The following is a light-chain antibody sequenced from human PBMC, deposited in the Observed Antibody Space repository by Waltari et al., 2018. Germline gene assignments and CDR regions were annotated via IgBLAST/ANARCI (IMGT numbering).Light chain of an antibody. Sequence: SYDLTQPPSLSVSPGQTATINCSGERLGDRFVSWFQHQSGQSPVLVISQDVNRPSGIPDRFSGSNSGNTATLTISGTQAVDEADYYCQAWDSGVVFGGGTKLTVL. J-gene: IGLJ2*01. V-gene: IGLV3-1*01. CDR3: QAWDSGVV. CDR1: RLGDRF. CDR2: QDV.